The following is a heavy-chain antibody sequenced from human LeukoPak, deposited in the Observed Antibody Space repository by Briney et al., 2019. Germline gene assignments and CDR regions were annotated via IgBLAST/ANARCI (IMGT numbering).Heavy chain of an antibody. CDR1: GFTFSSYS. Sequence: GGSLRLSCAASGFTFSSYSMNWVRQAPGKGLEWVSSISSSSSYIYYADSVKSRFTISRDNAKNSLYLQMNSLRAEDTAVYYCARVTTVNAFDYWGQGTLVTVSS. CDR2: ISSSSSYI. CDR3: ARVTTVNAFDY. V-gene: IGHV3-21*01. J-gene: IGHJ4*02. D-gene: IGHD4-11*01.